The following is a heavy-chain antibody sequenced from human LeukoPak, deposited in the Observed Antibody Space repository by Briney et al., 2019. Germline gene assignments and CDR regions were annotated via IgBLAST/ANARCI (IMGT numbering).Heavy chain of an antibody. Sequence: SETLSLTCTVSGGSISSYYWSWLRQPPGKGLEWIGYIYYSGSTNYNPSLKSRVTISVDTSKNQFSLKLSSVTAADTAVYYCARQVDTGGNDYWGQGTLVTVSS. CDR2: IYYSGST. CDR1: GGSISSYY. J-gene: IGHJ4*02. D-gene: IGHD5-18*01. CDR3: ARQVDTGGNDY. V-gene: IGHV4-59*01.